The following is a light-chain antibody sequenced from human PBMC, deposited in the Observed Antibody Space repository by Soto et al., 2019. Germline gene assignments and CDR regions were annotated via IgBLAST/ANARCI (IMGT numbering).Light chain of an antibody. CDR1: SSDVGSYNL. CDR3: CSYAGSTTWV. CDR2: EGS. J-gene: IGLJ3*02. V-gene: IGLV2-23*01. Sequence: QSALTQPASVSGSPGQSITISCTGTSSDVGSYNLVSWYQQHPGKAPKLMIYEGSQRPSGVSNRFSGSTSVNTASLTISGLRTEDEADYYCCSYAGSTTWVFGGGTQPTVL.